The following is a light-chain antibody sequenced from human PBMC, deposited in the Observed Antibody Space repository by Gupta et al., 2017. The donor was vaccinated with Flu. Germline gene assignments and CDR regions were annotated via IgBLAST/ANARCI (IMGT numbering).Light chain of an antibody. CDR3: QHYSSSPDT. CDR2: GAF. CDR1: QSISDRH. Sequence: DIVLTQSPGTVSLSPGDSATLTCRASQSISDRHLSWYQQKPGQPPRLLIYGAFSRVADIPARFSSSGSKEDFTLTINRLEPDDFAVYFCQHYSSSPDTFGQGTKLEIK. V-gene: IGKV3-20*01. J-gene: IGKJ2*01.